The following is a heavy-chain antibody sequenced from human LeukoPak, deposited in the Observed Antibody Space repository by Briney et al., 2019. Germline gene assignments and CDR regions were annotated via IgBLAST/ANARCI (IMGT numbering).Heavy chain of an antibody. CDR2: INHSGST. D-gene: IGHD2-15*01. CDR1: GGSFSGYY. V-gene: IGHV4-34*01. CDR3: ARGGYCSGGSCYGDRWFDP. Sequence: SETLSLTCPVYGGSFSGYYWSWLRQPPGKGLDWIGEINHSGSTNHNPSLKSQVTISVDTSKNQFSLKLSSVTAADTAVYYCARGGYCSGGSCYGDRWFDPWGQGTLVTVSS. J-gene: IGHJ5*02.